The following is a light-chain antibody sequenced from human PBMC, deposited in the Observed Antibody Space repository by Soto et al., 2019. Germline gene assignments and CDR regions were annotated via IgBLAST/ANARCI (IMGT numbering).Light chain of an antibody. CDR3: QQRRDWPLT. CDR2: AAS. Sequence: EIVFTQSPSNLSLSPGERATLSCRASQSVSLHLAWYQQKPGQAPRLLIYAASNRATGVPGRFSGSGSGADFTLTISGLEPEDVAIYYCQQRRDWPLTFGGGTKVDIK. CDR1: QSVSLH. J-gene: IGKJ4*01. V-gene: IGKV3-11*01.